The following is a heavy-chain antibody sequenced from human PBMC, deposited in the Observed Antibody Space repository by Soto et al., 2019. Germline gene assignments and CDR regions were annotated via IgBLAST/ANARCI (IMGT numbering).Heavy chain of an antibody. CDR2: IIPIFGTA. J-gene: IGHJ4*02. D-gene: IGHD1-7*01. CDR3: ARVRIGTTSYYFDY. CDR1: GGTFSSYA. Sequence: QVQLVQSGAEVKKPGSSVKVSCKASGGTFSSYAISWVRQAPGQGLEWMGGIIPIFGTANYAQKFQGSVTITADESTSTAYMELSSLRSEDTAVYYCARVRIGTTSYYFDYWGQGTLVTVSS. V-gene: IGHV1-69*12.